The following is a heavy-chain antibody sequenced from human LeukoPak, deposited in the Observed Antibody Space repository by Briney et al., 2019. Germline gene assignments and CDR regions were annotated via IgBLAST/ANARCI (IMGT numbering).Heavy chain of an antibody. CDR2: INPSGGST. D-gene: IGHD2-2*01. V-gene: IGHV1-46*03. J-gene: IGHJ4*02. Sequence: ASVKVSCKASGYTFTSYYMHWVRQAPGQGLEWMVIINPSGGSTSYAQKFQGRVTMTRDTSTSTVYMELSSLRSEDTAVYYCARDRSVPAAMYYFDYWGQGTLVTVSS. CDR3: ARDRSVPAAMYYFDY. CDR1: GYTFTSYY.